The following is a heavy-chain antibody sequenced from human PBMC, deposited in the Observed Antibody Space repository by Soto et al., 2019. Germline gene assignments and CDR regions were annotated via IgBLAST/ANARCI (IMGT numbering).Heavy chain of an antibody. CDR2: INPNSGGT. D-gene: IGHD5-18*01. Sequence: ASVKVSCKASGYTFTGYYMHWVRQAPGQGLEWMGWINPNSGGTNYAQKFQGRVTMTRDTSISTAYMELSRLRSDDTAVYYCARADIYGYGPDYWGQGTLVTISS. J-gene: IGHJ4*02. V-gene: IGHV1-2*02. CDR3: ARADIYGYGPDY. CDR1: GYTFTGYY.